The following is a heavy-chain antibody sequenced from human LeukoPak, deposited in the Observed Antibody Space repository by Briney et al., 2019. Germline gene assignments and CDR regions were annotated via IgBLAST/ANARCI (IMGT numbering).Heavy chain of an antibody. V-gene: IGHV3-21*01. CDR1: GFTFSSYG. CDR2: ISSSSSYI. D-gene: IGHD7-27*01. J-gene: IGHJ3*02. Sequence: KPGGSLRLSCAASGFTFSSYGMHWVRQAPGKGLEWVSSISSSSSYIYYADSVKGRFTISRDNAKNSLYLQMNSLRAEDTAVYYCARGLALGIGDAFDIWGQGALVTVSS. CDR3: ARGLALGIGDAFDI.